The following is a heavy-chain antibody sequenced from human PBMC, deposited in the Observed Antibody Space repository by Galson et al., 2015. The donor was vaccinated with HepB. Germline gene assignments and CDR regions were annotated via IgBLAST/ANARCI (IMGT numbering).Heavy chain of an antibody. CDR1: GFTFSSYA. CDR2: ISYDGSNK. J-gene: IGHJ3*02. V-gene: IGHV3-30-3*01. Sequence: SLRLSCAASGFTFSSYAMHWVRQAPGKGLEWVAVISYDGSNKYYADSVKGRFTISRDNSKNTLYLQMNSLRAEDTAVYYCARSSSGDGPFAFDIWGQGTMVTVSS. CDR3: ARSSSGDGPFAFDI.